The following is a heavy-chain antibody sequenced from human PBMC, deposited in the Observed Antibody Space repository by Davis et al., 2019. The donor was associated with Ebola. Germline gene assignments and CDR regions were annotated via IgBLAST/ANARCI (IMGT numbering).Heavy chain of an antibody. J-gene: IGHJ4*02. CDR3: ARDTRDCTNGVCCLDY. Sequence: GESLKISCEASGFTFSNYAMSWVRQAPGKGLEWVSGITASGGGTNYADSVKGRFSFSRDNSKNTLYLQMNSLRAEDTAVYYCARDTRDCTNGVCCLDYGGQGTLVTVSS. CDR1: GFTFSNYA. D-gene: IGHD2-8*01. CDR2: ITASGGGT. V-gene: IGHV3-23*01.